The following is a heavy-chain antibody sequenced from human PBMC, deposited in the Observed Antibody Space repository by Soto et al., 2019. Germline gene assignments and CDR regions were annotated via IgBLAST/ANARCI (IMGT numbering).Heavy chain of an antibody. V-gene: IGHV4-39*01. D-gene: IGHD3-10*01. Sequence: SETLSLTCTLAGGSISGSDYYWGWIRQPPGKGLEWIESIYYSGSTYYNPSFKSRVTMSVDTSKNQFSLKLSSVTAADTAVYYRGRTGASTREMLWSFDDYRQGPLVTVST. CDR2: IYYSGST. J-gene: IGHJ4*02. CDR1: GGSISGSDYY. CDR3: GRTGASTREMLWSFDD.